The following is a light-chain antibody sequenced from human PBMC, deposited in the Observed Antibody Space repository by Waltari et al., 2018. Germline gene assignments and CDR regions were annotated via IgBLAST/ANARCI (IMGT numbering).Light chain of an antibody. CDR1: NIGTSR. V-gene: IGLV3-21*04. CDR3: HVWHPHVDPGV. CDR2: YDR. Sequence: SYVVTQPPSVSVAPGETATITCGGANIGTSRLHRYQQKAGQAPVLVIFYDRDRPSGIPDRFSGSNSGNTATLTISRVEAGDEARYYCHVWHPHVDPGVFGTGTEVTVL. J-gene: IGLJ1*01.